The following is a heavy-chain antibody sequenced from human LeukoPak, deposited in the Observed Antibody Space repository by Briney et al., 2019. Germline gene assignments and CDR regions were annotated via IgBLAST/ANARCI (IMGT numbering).Heavy chain of an antibody. CDR2: ISYDGSNK. D-gene: IGHD1-7*01. V-gene: IGHV3-30-3*01. J-gene: IGHJ6*02. Sequence: PGRSLRLSCAASGFTFSSYAMHWVRQAPGKGLERVAVISYDGSNKYYADSVKGRFTISRDNSKNTLYLQMNSLRAEDTAVYYCARNSGTFPPRYYYYGMDVWGQGTTVTVSS. CDR1: GFTFSSYA. CDR3: ARNSGTFPPRYYYYGMDV.